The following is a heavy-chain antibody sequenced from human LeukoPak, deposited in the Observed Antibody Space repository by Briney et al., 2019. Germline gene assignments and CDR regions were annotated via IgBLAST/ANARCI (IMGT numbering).Heavy chain of an antibody. D-gene: IGHD3-3*01. CDR3: ARAGGPYYDFWSGQPGNWFDP. CDR2: IYYSGST. J-gene: IGHJ5*02. Sequence: SETLSLTCTVSGGSISSYYWSWIRQPPGKGLEWIGYIYYSGSTNYNPSLKSRVTISVDTSKNQFSLKLSSVTAADTAVYYCARAGGPYYDFWSGQPGNWFDPWGQGTLVTVSS. CDR1: GGSISSYY. V-gene: IGHV4-59*12.